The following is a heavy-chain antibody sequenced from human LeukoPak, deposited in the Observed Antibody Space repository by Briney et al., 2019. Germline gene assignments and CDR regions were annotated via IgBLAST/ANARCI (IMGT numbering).Heavy chain of an antibody. D-gene: IGHD6-19*01. Sequence: KTSQTLSLTCSVFGGSISSGSYYWSWIRQPAGKGLEWIGRIYTSGSTNYNPSLKSRVTISVDTSKYQFSLKLSSVTAADTAFYYCAREGRLTRAFEYWGQGTLVTVSS. J-gene: IGHJ4*02. CDR3: AREGRLTRAFEY. CDR2: IYTSGST. CDR1: GGSISSGSYY. V-gene: IGHV4-61*02.